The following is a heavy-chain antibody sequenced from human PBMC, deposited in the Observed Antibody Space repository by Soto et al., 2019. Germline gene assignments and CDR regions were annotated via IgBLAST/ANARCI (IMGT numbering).Heavy chain of an antibody. CDR3: AKSGLDSSGYYLWHFDY. V-gene: IGHV3-23*01. Sequence: EVQLLESGGGLVQPGGSLRLSCAASGFTFSSYAMSWVRQAPGKGLEWVSAISASGGSTYYADSVKGRVTISRDNSKNTLYLQMNSLRAEDTAVYYCAKSGLDSSGYYLWHFDYWGQGTLVTVSS. CDR2: ISASGGST. D-gene: IGHD3-22*01. J-gene: IGHJ4*02. CDR1: GFTFSSYA.